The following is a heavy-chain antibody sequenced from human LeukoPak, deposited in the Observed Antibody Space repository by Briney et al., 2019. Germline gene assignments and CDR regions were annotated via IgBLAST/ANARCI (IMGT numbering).Heavy chain of an antibody. Sequence: GGSLRLSCSASGFTFSSYAMHWVRQAPRKGLEYVSAISSNGGSTYYADSVKGRFTISRDNSKNTLYLQMSSLRAEDTAVYYCVKDRAYSSGWENFDYWGQGTLVTVSS. D-gene: IGHD6-19*01. CDR2: ISSNGGST. V-gene: IGHV3-64D*06. J-gene: IGHJ4*02. CDR3: VKDRAYSSGWENFDY. CDR1: GFTFSSYA.